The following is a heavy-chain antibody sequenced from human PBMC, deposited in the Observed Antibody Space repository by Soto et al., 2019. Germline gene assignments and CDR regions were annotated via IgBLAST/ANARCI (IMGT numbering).Heavy chain of an antibody. D-gene: IGHD6-13*01. Sequence: TSETLSLTCTVSGGSISSGGYYWSWIRQHPGKGLEWIGYIYYSGSTYYNPSLKSRVTISVDTSKNQFSLKLSSVTAADTAVYYCARVFSDSSSFFDPWSQGTLVTVSS. CDR3: ARVFSDSSSFFDP. J-gene: IGHJ5*02. CDR1: GGSISSGGYY. CDR2: IYYSGST. V-gene: IGHV4-31*03.